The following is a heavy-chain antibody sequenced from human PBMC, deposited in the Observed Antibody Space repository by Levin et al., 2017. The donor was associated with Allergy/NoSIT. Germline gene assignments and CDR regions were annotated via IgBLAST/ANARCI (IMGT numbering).Heavy chain of an antibody. J-gene: IGHJ4*02. CDR1: GFTFSSYA. D-gene: IGHD2-15*01. CDR3: AKYIVVVVAAPPSLFDY. V-gene: IGHV3-23*01. Sequence: PGESLKISCAASGFTFSSYAMTWVRQAPGKGLEWVSAISGSGGSTYYADSVKGRFTISRDNSKNTLYLQMNSLRAEDTAVYYCAKYIVVVVAAPPSLFDYWGQGTLVTVSS. CDR2: ISGSGGST.